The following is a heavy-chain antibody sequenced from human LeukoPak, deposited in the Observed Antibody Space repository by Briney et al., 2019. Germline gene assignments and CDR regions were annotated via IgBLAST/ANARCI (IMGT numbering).Heavy chain of an antibody. J-gene: IGHJ5*02. Sequence: ASVKVSCKASGYTFNNYGISWVRQAPGQGLEWMGWVTSYNGDTNYAQKLQGRVTMTTDTSTSTAYMELRSLRSDDTAVYYCARDHAAGWELPLNWFDPWGQGTLVTVSS. CDR3: ARDHAAGWELPLNWFDP. CDR1: GYTFNNYG. CDR2: VTSYNGDT. V-gene: IGHV1-18*01. D-gene: IGHD4-23*01.